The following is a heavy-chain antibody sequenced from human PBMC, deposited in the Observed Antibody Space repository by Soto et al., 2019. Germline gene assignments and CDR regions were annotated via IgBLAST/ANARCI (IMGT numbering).Heavy chain of an antibody. CDR2: IYHSGTT. D-gene: IGHD2-15*01. CDR1: GGSISSGGYY. Sequence: QVQLQESGPGLVKPSQTLSLTCTVSGGSISSGGYYWSWIRQHPGKGLEWIGYIYHSGTTYYNPSIKSRVNVSVATSKNQFTLKLPSVTAADTAVYYWAWVRGTPLLGWFDTWGQGTLVTVSS. J-gene: IGHJ5*02. CDR3: AWVRGTPLLGWFDT. V-gene: IGHV4-31*03.